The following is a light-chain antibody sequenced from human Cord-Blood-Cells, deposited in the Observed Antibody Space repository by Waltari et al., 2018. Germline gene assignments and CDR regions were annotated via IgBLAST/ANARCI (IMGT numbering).Light chain of an antibody. CDR3: QQYYSTPPYT. Sequence: DIQMTQSPSSLSASVGDRVTITCRASQGISNSLAWYQQKPGKAPKLLLYAASRLESVVASRFSGSGSGTDYTLTISSLQPEDFATYYCQQYYSTPPYTFGQGTKLEIK. CDR2: AAS. J-gene: IGKJ2*01. V-gene: IGKV1-NL1*01. CDR1: QGISNS.